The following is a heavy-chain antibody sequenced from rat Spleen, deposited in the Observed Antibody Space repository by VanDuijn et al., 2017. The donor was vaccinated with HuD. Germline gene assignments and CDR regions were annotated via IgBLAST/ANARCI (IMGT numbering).Heavy chain of an antibody. J-gene: IGHJ2*01. Sequence: EVQLVETGGGLVQPGRSLKLSCVASGFTFSSYWMYWIRQAPKKGLEWVATIIYDGSRTYYRDSVKGRFTISRDNAKSTLYLQMDSLRSEDTATYYCSRGSSIAAISYFDYWGQGVMVTVSS. CDR2: IIYDGSRT. CDR3: SRGSSIAAISYFDY. CDR1: GFTFSSYW. V-gene: IGHV5-29*01. D-gene: IGHD1-2*01.